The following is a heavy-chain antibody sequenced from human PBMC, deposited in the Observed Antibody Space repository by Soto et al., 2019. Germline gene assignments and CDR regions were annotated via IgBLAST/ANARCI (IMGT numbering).Heavy chain of an antibody. Sequence: QLQLQESGPGLVKPSETLSLTCTVSGGSISSSSYYWGWIRQPPGKGLEWIGSIYYSGSTYYNPSLKSRVTISVDTSKNQFSLKLSSVTAADTAVYYCASVRPLFGPVNFAFDIWGQGTMVTVSS. V-gene: IGHV4-39*01. J-gene: IGHJ3*02. D-gene: IGHD3-10*02. CDR3: ASVRPLFGPVNFAFDI. CDR2: IYYSGST. CDR1: GGSISSSSYY.